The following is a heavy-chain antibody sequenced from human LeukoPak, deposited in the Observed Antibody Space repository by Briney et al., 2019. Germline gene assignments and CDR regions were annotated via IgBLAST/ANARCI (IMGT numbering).Heavy chain of an antibody. CDR1: GYTFRTYG. V-gene: IGHV1-18*01. Sequence: ASVKVSCKASGYTFRTYGISWVRQAPGQGLEWMGWISAYNGNTNYAQKFRDRVTMTTDTPASTAYMNLRSLRSDDTAVYYCARDVPYGDPKSRPDYWGQGTLVTVSS. D-gene: IGHD4-17*01. CDR3: ARDVPYGDPKSRPDY. CDR2: ISAYNGNT. J-gene: IGHJ4*02.